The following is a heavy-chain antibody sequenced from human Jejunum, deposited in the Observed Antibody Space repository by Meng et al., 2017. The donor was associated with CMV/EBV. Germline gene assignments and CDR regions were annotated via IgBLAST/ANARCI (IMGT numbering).Heavy chain of an antibody. V-gene: IGHV1-2*02. CDR2: INPNSGGT. Sequence: TFPSYYIHWVRQAPGQGLEWMGWINPNSGGTNYAQKFQGRVSMTSDTSVSTAYMELTSLISDDTAIYYCAALVGGTILDFSYGLDVWGQGTTVTVSS. D-gene: IGHD1-26*01. J-gene: IGHJ6*02. CDR1: TFPSYY. CDR3: AALVGGTILDFSYGLDV.